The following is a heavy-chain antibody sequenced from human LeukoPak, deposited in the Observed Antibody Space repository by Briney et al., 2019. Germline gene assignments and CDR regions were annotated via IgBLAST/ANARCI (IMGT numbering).Heavy chain of an antibody. V-gene: IGHV4-61*01. J-gene: IGHJ5*02. CDR2: IYYSGSI. Sequence: SSETLSLTCTVSCGSISGTYYWSWIRQPPGKGLEWIGYIYYSGSIKYNPSLKSRVTISVDTSKNQFSLYLSSVTAADTAVYYCARSRYWFDLWGQGTLVTVAS. CDR1: CGSISGTYY. CDR3: ARSRYWFDL.